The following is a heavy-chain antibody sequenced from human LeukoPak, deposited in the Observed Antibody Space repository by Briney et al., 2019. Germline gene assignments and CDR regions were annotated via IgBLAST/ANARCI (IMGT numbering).Heavy chain of an antibody. CDR3: ARDKPPKPYVWGSYRPFDY. Sequence: SETLSLTCTVSGGSINSSNHYWGWVRQPPGKGLEWIVSIYYSGSTYYNPSLKSRVTISVDTSKNQFSLKLSSVTAADTAVYYCARDKPPKPYVWGSYRPFDYWGQGTLVTVSS. V-gene: IGHV4-39*07. J-gene: IGHJ4*02. D-gene: IGHD3-16*02. CDR1: GGSINSSNHY. CDR2: IYYSGST.